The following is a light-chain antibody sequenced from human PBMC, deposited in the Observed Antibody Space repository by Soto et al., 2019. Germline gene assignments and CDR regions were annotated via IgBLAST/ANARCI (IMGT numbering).Light chain of an antibody. J-gene: IGLJ2*01. V-gene: IGLV1-47*01. CDR1: TSNIGNHY. CDR3: AAWDDSLSGL. Sequence: QSVLTQPPSASGTPGQRVTISCSGSTSNIGNHYVSWYQQLPGTAPKLLIYKNNQRPSGVPDRFSGSLSGTSASLAISGLRSEDEADYYCAAWDDSLSGLFGGGTKL. CDR2: KNN.